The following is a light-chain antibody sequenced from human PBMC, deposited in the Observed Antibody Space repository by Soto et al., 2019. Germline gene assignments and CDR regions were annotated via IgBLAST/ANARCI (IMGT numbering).Light chain of an antibody. CDR2: DAS. CDR3: QQYSSAYT. V-gene: IGKV1-5*01. CDR1: QSINNW. J-gene: IGKJ2*01. Sequence: DIQLTQSPSTLSAFVGDRVTITCRASQSINNWLAWYQQKPGEAPKLLIYDASSLESGVPPRFSDSGSGTEFTLPISSLQPDDFATYYCQQYSSAYTFGQGTKLEIK.